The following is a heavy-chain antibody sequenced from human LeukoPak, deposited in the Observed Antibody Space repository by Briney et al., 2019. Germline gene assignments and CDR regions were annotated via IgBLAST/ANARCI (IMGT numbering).Heavy chain of an antibody. CDR3: AGGIFGYYYDSSGYYYFDY. J-gene: IGHJ4*02. CDR2: IYYSGTT. V-gene: IGHV4-59*01. Sequence: SETLSLTCTVSGGSISSYYWSWIRQPPGKGLEGIGYIYYSGTTNYNPSLKSRVTISVDTSKNQFSLKLSSVTAADTAVYYCAGGIFGYYYDSSGYYYFDYWGQGTLVTVSS. D-gene: IGHD3-22*01. CDR1: GGSISSYY.